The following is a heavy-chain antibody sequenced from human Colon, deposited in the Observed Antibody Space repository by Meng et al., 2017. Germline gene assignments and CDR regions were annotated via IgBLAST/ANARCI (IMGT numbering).Heavy chain of an antibody. CDR1: GGSISSYS. CDR2: IYYSGST. D-gene: IGHD3-9*01. Sequence: SETLSLTCTVSGGSISSYSWSWIRQPPGKGLEWMEYIYYSGSTNYSPSLKSRVTISVDTSKNQFSLKLSSVTAADTAVYYCARVGANDDILTGWGQGTLVTVSS. CDR3: ARVGANDDILTG. V-gene: IGHV4-59*01. J-gene: IGHJ4*02.